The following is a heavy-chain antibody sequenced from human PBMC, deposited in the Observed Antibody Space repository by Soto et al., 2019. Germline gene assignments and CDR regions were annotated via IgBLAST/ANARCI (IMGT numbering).Heavy chain of an antibody. CDR1: GGTFSSYA. CDR2: ISAHNGNT. J-gene: IGHJ4*02. V-gene: IGHV1-18*01. D-gene: IGHD1-1*01. CDR3: ARGRYGDY. Sequence: ASVKVSCKASGGTFSSYAINWVRQAPGQGLEWMGWISAHNGNTDYAQKLQGRVIVTRDTSTSTAYMELRGLISDDTAVYYCARGRYGDYWGQGALVTVSS.